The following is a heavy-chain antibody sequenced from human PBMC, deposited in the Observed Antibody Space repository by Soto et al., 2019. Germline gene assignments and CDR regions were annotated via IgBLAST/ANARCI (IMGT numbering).Heavy chain of an antibody. Sequence: EVQLVESGGGLVQPGRSLRLSCAASGFTFDDYAMHWVRQAPGKGLEWVSGIRWNSGSIGYADSVKGRFTISRDNAKNALYLQMNILGAEDTALDYCVNASSRGYYDYIWGSYRDAFDILGQGIMFTVSS. CDR2: IRWNSGSI. V-gene: IGHV3-9*01. CDR3: VNASSRGYYDYIWGSYRDAFDI. D-gene: IGHD3-16*02. J-gene: IGHJ3*02. CDR1: GFTFDDYA.